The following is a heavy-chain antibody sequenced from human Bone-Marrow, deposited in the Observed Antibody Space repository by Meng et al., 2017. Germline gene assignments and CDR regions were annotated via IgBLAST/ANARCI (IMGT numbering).Heavy chain of an antibody. CDR3: ARDQLHGSGGDYHRDVYYYYGMDV. V-gene: IGHV1-69*13. CDR1: GGTFSSYA. J-gene: IGHJ6*02. Sequence: SVKVSCKASGGTFSSYAISWVRQAPGQGLEWMGGIIPIFGTANYAQKFQGRVTITADESTSTAYMELSSLRSEDTAVYYCARDQLHGSGGDYHRDVYYYYGMDVWGQGTKVTVSS. CDR2: IIPIFGTA. D-gene: IGHD4-17*01.